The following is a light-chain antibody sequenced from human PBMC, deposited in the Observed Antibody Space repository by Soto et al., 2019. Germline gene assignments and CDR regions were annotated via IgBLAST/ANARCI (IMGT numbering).Light chain of an antibody. CDR2: ADD. CDR1: SSDVGRYKL. Sequence: QSALTQPASVSGSPGQSITISCTGTSSDVGRYKLVSWYQQHPGKAPKLMIYADDKQPPGVSNRFSGSKSSNTAFLTISRLQAEDDADYYCYSYAGTRTYVFGTGTKST. V-gene: IGLV2-23*01. J-gene: IGLJ1*01. CDR3: YSYAGTRTYV.